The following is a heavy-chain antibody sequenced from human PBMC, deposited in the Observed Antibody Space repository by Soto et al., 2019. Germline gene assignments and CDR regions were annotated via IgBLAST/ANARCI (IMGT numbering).Heavy chain of an antibody. D-gene: IGHD2-15*01. CDR2: IYYSGTT. V-gene: IGHV4-4*02. CDR1: SASISRSNW. J-gene: IGHJ4*02. Sequence: SETLSLTCAVSSASISRSNWWSWVRQPPGKGLEWIGDIYYSGTTNYNPSLKSRVTIFVDTSKNQFSLKLNSVTAADTAVYYCARFSVDFNFDSWGQGTLVTVSS. CDR3: ARFSVDFNFDS.